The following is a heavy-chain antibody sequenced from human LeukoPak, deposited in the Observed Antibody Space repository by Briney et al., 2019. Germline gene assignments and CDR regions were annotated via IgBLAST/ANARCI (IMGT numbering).Heavy chain of an antibody. CDR2: ISAYNGNT. J-gene: IGHJ5*02. CDR3: ARGDGVAAAGTTWFDP. Sequence: GASVKVSCKASGYTFTSYGISWLRQAPGQGLEWMGWISAYNGNTNYAQKLQGRVTMTTDTSTSTAYMELRSLRSDDTAVYYCARGDGVAAAGTTWFDPWGQGNLVTVSS. V-gene: IGHV1-18*01. D-gene: IGHD6-13*01. CDR1: GYTFTSYG.